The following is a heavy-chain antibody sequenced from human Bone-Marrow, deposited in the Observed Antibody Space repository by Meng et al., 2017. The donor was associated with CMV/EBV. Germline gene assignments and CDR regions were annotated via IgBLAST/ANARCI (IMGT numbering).Heavy chain of an antibody. D-gene: IGHD2-2*01. CDR1: GFTITNHY. CDR2: ISGSGGST. V-gene: IGHV3-23*01. J-gene: IGHJ4*02. CDR3: AKDRDVVPASIGY. Sequence: VSGFTITNHYMNWVRQAPGKGLEWVSAISGSGGSTYYADSVKGRFTISRDNSKNTLYLQMNSLRAEDTAVYYCAKDRDVVPASIGYWGQGTLVTVSS.